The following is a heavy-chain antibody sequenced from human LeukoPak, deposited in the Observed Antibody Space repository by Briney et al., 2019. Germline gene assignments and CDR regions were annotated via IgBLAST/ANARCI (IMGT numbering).Heavy chain of an antibody. CDR2: ISGGGSGT. CDR1: GFTFSSYA. Sequence: GGSLRLSYAPSGFTFSSYAMSWVRQAPGKGLEWVAVISGGGSGTYYADSVRGRFTISRDNSKNTLYLQMNSLRAEDTAVYYCAKDSLGYCSGGSCYGRYYFDYWGQGTLVTVSS. D-gene: IGHD2-15*01. CDR3: AKDSLGYCSGGSCYGRYYFDY. V-gene: IGHV3-23*01. J-gene: IGHJ4*02.